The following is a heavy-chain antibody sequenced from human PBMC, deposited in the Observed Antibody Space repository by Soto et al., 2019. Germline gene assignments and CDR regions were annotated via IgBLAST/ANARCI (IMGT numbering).Heavy chain of an antibody. J-gene: IGHJ6*02. Sequence: VGSLRLSCAASGFTFSSYGMHWVRQAPGKGLEWVAVISYDGSNKYYADSVKGRFTISRDNSKNTLYLQMNSLRAEDTAVYYCAKEATYYYYGMDVWGQGTTVTVSS. CDR3: AKEATYYYYGMDV. CDR1: GFTFSSYG. V-gene: IGHV3-30*18. CDR2: ISYDGSNK.